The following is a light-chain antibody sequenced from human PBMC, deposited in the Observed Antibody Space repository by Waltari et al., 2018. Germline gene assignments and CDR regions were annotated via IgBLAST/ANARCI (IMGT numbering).Light chain of an antibody. V-gene: IGKV1-39*01. CDR3: EQSYGAPWT. Sequence: DIQMTQSPSSLSVSVGDRATITCRASQSISSYLNWYQQKPGKAPKLLIYAASSLQTGVPSRFSGSGSGTYFTLTISSLQPEDFATYSCEQSYGAPWTFGQGTKVEIK. CDR2: AAS. J-gene: IGKJ1*01. CDR1: QSISSY.